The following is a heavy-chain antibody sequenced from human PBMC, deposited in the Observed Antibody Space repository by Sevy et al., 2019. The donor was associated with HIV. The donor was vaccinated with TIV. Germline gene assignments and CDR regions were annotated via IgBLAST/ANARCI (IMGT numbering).Heavy chain of an antibody. CDR1: GFTFSSFA. V-gene: IGHV3-23*01. Sequence: GGSLRLSCAASGFTFSSFAMGWVRQAPGKGLAWISVISGTGDHTYYADSVKGRFTISRDNSKNTLFLQMNSLSAEDTAIFYCAKKMGGGSGMAFLVDYWGQGTLVTVSS. D-gene: IGHD5-18*01. CDR2: ISGTGDHT. J-gene: IGHJ4*02. CDR3: AKKMGGGSGMAFLVDY.